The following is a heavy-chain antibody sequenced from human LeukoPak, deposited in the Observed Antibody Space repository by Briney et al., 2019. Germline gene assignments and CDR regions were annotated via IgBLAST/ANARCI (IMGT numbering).Heavy chain of an antibody. V-gene: IGHV1-2*02. J-gene: IGHJ3*02. CDR1: GYTFTGYY. CDR2: INPNSGGT. Sequence: ASVKVSCKASGYTFTGYYMHWVRQAPGQGLEWMGWINPNSGGTNYAQKFQGRVTMTRDTSISTAYMELSRLRSDDTAVYYCAPRSSGSYYGGAFDIWGQGTMVTVSS. CDR3: APRSSGSYYGGAFDI. D-gene: IGHD1-26*01.